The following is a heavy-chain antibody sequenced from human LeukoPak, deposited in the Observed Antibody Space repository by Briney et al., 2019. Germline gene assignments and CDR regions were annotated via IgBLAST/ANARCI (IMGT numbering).Heavy chain of an antibody. D-gene: IGHD2-2*01. CDR3: AREIVVVPYYYYYMDV. V-gene: IGHV3-11*04. CDR1: GFTFSDYY. J-gene: IGHJ6*03. Sequence: GGSLRLSCAASGFTFSDYYMSWIRQAPGKGLEWVSYISSSGSTIYYADSVKGRFTISRDNAKNSLYLQMNSLRAEDTAVYYCAREIVVVPYYYYYMDVWGKGTTVTVSS. CDR2: ISSSGSTI.